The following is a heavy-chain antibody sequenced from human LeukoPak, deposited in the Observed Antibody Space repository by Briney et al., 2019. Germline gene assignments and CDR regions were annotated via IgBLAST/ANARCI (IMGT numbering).Heavy chain of an antibody. CDR3: ARDSGWSFDY. V-gene: IGHV3-48*01. CDR2: ISSTNSII. CDR1: GFTFSSYT. J-gene: IGHJ4*02. D-gene: IGHD6-19*01. Sequence: GGSLRLSCAASGFTFSSYTMNWVRQAPGKGLEWVSCISSTNSIIYYADSVKGRFTISRDNAKNLLYLQMNSLRVEDTAVYYCARDSGWSFDYWGQGTLVTVSS.